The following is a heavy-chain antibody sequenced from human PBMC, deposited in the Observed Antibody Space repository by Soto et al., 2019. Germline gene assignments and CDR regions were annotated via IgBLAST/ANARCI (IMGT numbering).Heavy chain of an antibody. CDR1: GYIFTTYW. J-gene: IGHJ6*02. D-gene: IGHD2-8*02. Sequence: GESLNLSCAGSGYIFTTYWIAWVRQMPGRGLEWMGIIYPGDSDTRYSPSFQGQVTISADKSINTAYLQWSSLKASDTAMYYCARRTGASGSGMDVWGQGTTVTVSS. CDR2: IYPGDSDT. V-gene: IGHV5-51*01. CDR3: ARRTGASGSGMDV.